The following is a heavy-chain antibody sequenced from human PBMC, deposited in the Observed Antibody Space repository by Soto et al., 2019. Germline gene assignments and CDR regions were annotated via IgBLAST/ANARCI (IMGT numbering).Heavy chain of an antibody. CDR3: AVSGDYYYGMDV. CDR2: IWYDGSNK. D-gene: IGHD7-27*01. J-gene: IGHJ6*02. Sequence: QVQLVESGGGVVQPGRSLRLSCAASGFTFGSYGMHWVRQAPGKGLEWVAVIWYDGSNKYYADSVKGRFTISRDNSKNTLYLQMNSLRAEDTAVYYCAVSGDYYYGMDVWGQGTTVTVSS. CDR1: GFTFGSYG. V-gene: IGHV3-33*01.